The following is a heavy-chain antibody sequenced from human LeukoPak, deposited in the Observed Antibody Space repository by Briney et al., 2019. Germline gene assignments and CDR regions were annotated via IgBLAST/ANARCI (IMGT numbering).Heavy chain of an antibody. J-gene: IGHJ6*03. V-gene: IGHV4-59*01. CDR1: GGSISTYY. CDR3: ARDGGVSRYYYYMDV. Sequence: SETLSLTCIVSGGSISTYYWSWIRQPPGKGLEWIGYIYYSGSTNYNPSLKSRVTISVDTSKNQFSLKLSSVTAADTAVYYCARDGGVSRYYYYMDVWGKGTTVTISS. D-gene: IGHD2-8*02. CDR2: IYYSGST.